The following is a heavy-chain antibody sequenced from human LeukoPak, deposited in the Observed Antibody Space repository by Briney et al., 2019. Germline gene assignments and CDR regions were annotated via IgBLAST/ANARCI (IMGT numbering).Heavy chain of an antibody. J-gene: IGHJ4*02. CDR3: ARDSRWGYSYGYGDY. CDR2: VWYDGSNK. V-gene: IGHV3-33*01. CDR1: GFTFSSYG. Sequence: PGRSLRLSCAASGFTFSSYGMHWVRQAPGKGLEWVAVVWYDGSNKYYADSVKGRFTISRDNSKNTLYLQMNSLRAEDTAVYYCARDSRWGYSYGYGDYWGQGTLVTVSS. D-gene: IGHD5-18*01.